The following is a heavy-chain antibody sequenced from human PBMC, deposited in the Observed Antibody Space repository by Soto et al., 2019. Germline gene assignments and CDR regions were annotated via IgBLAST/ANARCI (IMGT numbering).Heavy chain of an antibody. CDR3: ATAILGGYSSS. CDR1: GGSISSGGYY. J-gene: IGHJ4*02. CDR2: IYYSGST. D-gene: IGHD6-13*01. V-gene: IGHV4-31*03. Sequence: QVQLQESGPGLVKPSQTLSLTCTVSGGSISSGGYYWSWIRQHPGKGLEWIGHIYYSGSTYYNPSLRSRANISVDTSKNQFSLKLRSVTAADTAVYYCATAILGGYSSSWGQGTLVTVSS.